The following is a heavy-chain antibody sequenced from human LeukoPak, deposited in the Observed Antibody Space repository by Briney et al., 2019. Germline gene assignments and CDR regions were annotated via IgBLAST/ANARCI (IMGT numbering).Heavy chain of an antibody. CDR3: AKTAYTSDWSLDY. Sequence: GGSLRVSCAASGFTFDNYAMSWVRQAPGKGLEWVSGISGSGSSTYYTDSVKGRFTISRDNSKNSLYLQLNSLRPEDTAVHYCAKTAYTSDWSLDYWGQGTLVTVSS. V-gene: IGHV3-23*01. CDR1: GFTFDNYA. D-gene: IGHD6-19*01. CDR2: ISGSGSST. J-gene: IGHJ4*02.